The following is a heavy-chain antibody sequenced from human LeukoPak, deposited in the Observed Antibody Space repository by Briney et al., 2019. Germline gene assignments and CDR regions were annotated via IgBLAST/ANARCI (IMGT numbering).Heavy chain of an antibody. Sequence: GESLKISCKGSGYTFSTHWNGWVRQTPERGLEWMGIIYPADSDTRYSPSFQGQSTISADKSISTAYLQWSSLRASDTAIYYCATRYTSARGFFDFWGQGTLVTVSS. CDR1: GYTFSTHW. D-gene: IGHD6-19*01. CDR3: ATRYTSARGFFDF. J-gene: IGHJ4*02. CDR2: IYPADSDT. V-gene: IGHV5-51*01.